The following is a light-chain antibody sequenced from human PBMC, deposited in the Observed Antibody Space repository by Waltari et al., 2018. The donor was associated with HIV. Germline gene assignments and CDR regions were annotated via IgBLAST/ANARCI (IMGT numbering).Light chain of an antibody. V-gene: IGLV4-69*01. CDR1: SGHSSYA. CDR3: QTWGTGIHV. J-gene: IGLJ1*01. Sequence: QLVLTQSPSASASLGASVMLTCTLLSGHSSYAIAWHPQQPAKGPRFFMKVNSDGSHKKGDGIPDRFSGSSSGAERYLIISSLQSEDEADYYCQTWGTGIHVFGTGTKVTVL. CDR2: VNSDGSH.